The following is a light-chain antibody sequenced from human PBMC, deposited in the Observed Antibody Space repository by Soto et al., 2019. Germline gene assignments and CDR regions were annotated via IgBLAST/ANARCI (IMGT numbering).Light chain of an antibody. CDR1: GSNIGNNY. Sequence: QSVLTQPPSVSAAPGQKVTISCSGSGSNIGNNYVSWYQQLPGTAPKLLFYDTIKRPSGIPDRFSGSKSGTSATLGITGLQTGDEADYYCGAWDSSLSALLFGGGTKLTVL. CDR3: GAWDSSLSALL. CDR2: DTI. J-gene: IGLJ2*01. V-gene: IGLV1-51*01.